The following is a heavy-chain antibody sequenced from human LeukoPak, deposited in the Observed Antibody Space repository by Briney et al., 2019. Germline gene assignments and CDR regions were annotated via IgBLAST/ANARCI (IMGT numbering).Heavy chain of an antibody. J-gene: IGHJ6*04. V-gene: IGHV3-20*04. Sequence: GGSLRLSCAASGFIFDDYGMSWVRQAPGKGLEWVSGINWNGSITGYADSVKGRFTISRDNAKNSLYLQMNSLRAEDTAVYYCAELGITMIGGVWGKGTTVTISS. CDR1: GFIFDDYG. D-gene: IGHD3-10*02. CDR3: AELGITMIGGV. CDR2: INWNGSIT.